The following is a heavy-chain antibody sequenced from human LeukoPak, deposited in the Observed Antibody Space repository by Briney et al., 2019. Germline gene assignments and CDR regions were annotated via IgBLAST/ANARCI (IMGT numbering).Heavy chain of an antibody. CDR2: INHSGRT. J-gene: IGHJ4*02. D-gene: IGHD1-26*01. CDR3: ARVSSGSYYFDS. Sequence: PSETLSLTCGVYGGSFSGYYWSWIRQPPGKGLEWIGEINHSGRTNYSPSLKSRVTISVDKSKNQFSLKVTSVTAADTAVYYCARVSSGSYYFDSWGQGTLVTVSS. CDR1: GGSFSGYY. V-gene: IGHV4-34*01.